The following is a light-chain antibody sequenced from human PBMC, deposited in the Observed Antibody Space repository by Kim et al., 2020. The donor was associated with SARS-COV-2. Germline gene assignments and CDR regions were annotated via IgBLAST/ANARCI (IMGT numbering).Light chain of an antibody. CDR3: QTWGTGIWV. Sequence: ASGKLTSTLSSGHSSYANAWHQQQQEKGPRYLMKLNSDGRHNKGDGIPDRFSGSSSGAERYLNISSLQSEDEADYYCQTWGTGIWVFGGGTKLTVL. CDR1: SGHSSYA. CDR2: LNSDGRH. J-gene: IGLJ3*02. V-gene: IGLV4-69*01.